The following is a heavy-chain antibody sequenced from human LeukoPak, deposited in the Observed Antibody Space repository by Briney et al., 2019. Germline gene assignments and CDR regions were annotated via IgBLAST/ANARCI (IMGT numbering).Heavy chain of an antibody. CDR3: AREVEWEPHYFDC. D-gene: IGHD1-26*01. J-gene: IGHJ4*02. CDR1: GYTFTGYY. V-gene: IGHV1-2*02. CDR2: INPNSGGT. Sequence: ASVKVSCKASGYTFTGYYMHWVRQAPGQGLEWMGWINPNSGGTNYAQNFQGRVTMTRDTSISTAYMELSRLRSDDTAVYYCAREVEWEPHYFDCWGQGTLVTVSS.